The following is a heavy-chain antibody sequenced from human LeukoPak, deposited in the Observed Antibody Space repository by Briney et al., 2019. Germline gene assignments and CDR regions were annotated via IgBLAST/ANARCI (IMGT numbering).Heavy chain of an antibody. Sequence: PGGSLRLSGTAAGFCLSNYGRDWVRQAPGKGLEGVAIIWGGQRYKDYADSVKGRVTMSRDNSKNTLYSEINSLRVEDPAVYYCARDSPVRANDLDNWGQGTLVTVST. V-gene: IGHV3-33*01. J-gene: IGHJ4*02. D-gene: IGHD4-17*01. CDR2: IWGGQRYK. CDR1: GFCLSNYG. CDR3: ARDSPVRANDLDN.